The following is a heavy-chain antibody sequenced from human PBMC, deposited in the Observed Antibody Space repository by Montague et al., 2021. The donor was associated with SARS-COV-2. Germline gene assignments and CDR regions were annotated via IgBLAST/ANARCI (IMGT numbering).Heavy chain of an antibody. CDR3: ARGRRRYNWRDETSYYYGMDV. D-gene: IGHD1-20*01. J-gene: IGHJ6*02. Sequence: SETLSLTCAVYGASLSGYYWSWIRQPPGKGLEWIGEINHSGSTNXXPSLKSRVTISLDTSKTQFSLKLSSVTAADTAVYYCARGRRRYNWRDETSYYYGMDVWGQGTTVTVSS. CDR1: GASLSGYY. V-gene: IGHV4-34*01. CDR2: INHSGST.